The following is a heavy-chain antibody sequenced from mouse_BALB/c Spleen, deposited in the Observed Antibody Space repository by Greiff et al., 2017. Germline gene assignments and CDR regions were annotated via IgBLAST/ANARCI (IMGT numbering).Heavy chain of an antibody. Sequence: EVQLQQSGTVLARPGASVKMSCKASGYTFTSYWMHWVKQRPGQGLEWIGAIYPGNSDTSYNQKFKGKAKLTAVTSTSTAYMELSSLTNEDSAVYYCTKGYGYWYFDVWGAGTTVTVSS. CDR3: TKGYGYWYFDV. CDR2: IYPGNSDT. V-gene: IGHV1-5*01. D-gene: IGHD2-2*01. J-gene: IGHJ1*01. CDR1: GYTFTSYW.